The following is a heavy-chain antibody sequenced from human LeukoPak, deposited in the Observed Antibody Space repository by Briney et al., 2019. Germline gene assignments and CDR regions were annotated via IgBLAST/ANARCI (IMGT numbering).Heavy chain of an antibody. CDR3: ARDLAAAGHAASYYYGMDV. Sequence: GGSLRLSCAASGFTFSSYGMHWVRQAPGKGLEWVAVIWYDGSNKYYADSVKGRFTISRDNSKNTLYLQMNSLRAEDTAVYYCARDLAAAGHAASYYYGMDVWGQGTTVTVSS. CDR2: IWYDGSNK. V-gene: IGHV3-33*01. J-gene: IGHJ6*02. D-gene: IGHD6-13*01. CDR1: GFTFSSYG.